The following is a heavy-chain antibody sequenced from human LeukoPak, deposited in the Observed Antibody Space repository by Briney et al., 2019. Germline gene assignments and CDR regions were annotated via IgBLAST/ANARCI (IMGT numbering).Heavy chain of an antibody. CDR1: GGTFISYA. D-gene: IGHD2-2*01. CDR2: IIPIFGTA. V-gene: IGHV1-69*13. CDR3: ARSDLLGYCSSTSCYNWFDP. J-gene: IGHJ5*02. Sequence: SVKVSCKASGGTFISYAISWVRQAPGQGLEWMGGIIPIFGTANYAQKFQGRVTITADESTSTAYMELSSLRSEDTAVYYCARSDLLGYCSSTSCYNWFDPWGQGTLVTVSS.